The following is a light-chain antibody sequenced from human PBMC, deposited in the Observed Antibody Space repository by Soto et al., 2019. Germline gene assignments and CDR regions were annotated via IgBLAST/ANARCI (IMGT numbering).Light chain of an antibody. V-gene: IGKV3-15*01. J-gene: IGKJ2*01. CDR1: QSVSSN. CDR3: QQYNDWRYT. CDR2: GAS. Sequence: EKVMTQSPATLSVSPGERATLSCRASQSVSSNLAWYQQKPGQAPRLLIYGASTRATGIPARFSGSGSGTEFTLTISNLQSEDFAVYYCQQYNDWRYTFGQGTKLEIK.